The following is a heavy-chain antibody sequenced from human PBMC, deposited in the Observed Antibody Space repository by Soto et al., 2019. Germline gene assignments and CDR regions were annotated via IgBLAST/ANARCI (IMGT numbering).Heavy chain of an antibody. V-gene: IGHV3-23*01. D-gene: IGHD3-22*01. CDR1: GFTFSSYA. CDR2: ISGSGGST. CDR3: AKNWLTVYYYYGMDV. Sequence: EVQLLESGGGLVQPGGSLRLSCAASGFTFSSYAMSWVRQAPGKGLEGVSAISGSGGSTYYADSVKGRFTISRDNSKTTLYLQMNSLRAEDTAVYYCAKNWLTVYYYYGMDVWGQGTTVTVSS. J-gene: IGHJ6*02.